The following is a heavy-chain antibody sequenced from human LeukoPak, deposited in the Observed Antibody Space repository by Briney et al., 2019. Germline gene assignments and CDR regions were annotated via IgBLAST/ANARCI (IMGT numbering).Heavy chain of an antibody. J-gene: IGHJ4*02. Sequence: SETLSHTCTVSGGSISSYYWSWIRQPPGKGLEWIGYIYYSGSTNYNPSLKSRVTISVDTSKNQFSLKLSSVTAADTAVYYCARRAAAGGSDYWGQGTLVTVSS. CDR1: GGSISSYY. CDR2: IYYSGST. CDR3: ARRAAAGGSDY. V-gene: IGHV4-59*08. D-gene: IGHD6-13*01.